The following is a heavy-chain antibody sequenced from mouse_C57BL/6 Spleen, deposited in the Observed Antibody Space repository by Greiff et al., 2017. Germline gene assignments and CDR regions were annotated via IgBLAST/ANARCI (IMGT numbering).Heavy chain of an antibody. CDR1: GYTFTSSW. CDR3: TRVRDYEMGY. CDR2: IYPGNSDT. Sequence: EVPLLQSGPVLARPGASVKMSCKTSGYTFTSSWMHWVKLRPGQGLAWIGAIYPGNSDTSYNQKFKGKAKLTAATSASTAYMELSILPNEDSAVYYCTRVRDYEMGYWGQGTTLTVSS. J-gene: IGHJ2*01. D-gene: IGHD2-4*01. V-gene: IGHV1-5*01.